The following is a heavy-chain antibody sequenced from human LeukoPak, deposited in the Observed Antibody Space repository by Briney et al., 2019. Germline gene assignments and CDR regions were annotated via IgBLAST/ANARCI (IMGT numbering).Heavy chain of an antibody. Sequence: SETLSLTCAVYGGSFSGYYWSWIRQPPGKGLEWIGEINHSGSTNYNPSLKSRVTISVGTSKNQFSLKLSSVTAADTAVYYCVRGLIEYSSSSSWFDPWGQGTLVTVSS. J-gene: IGHJ5*02. V-gene: IGHV4-34*01. D-gene: IGHD6-6*01. CDR2: INHSGST. CDR3: VRGLIEYSSSSSWFDP. CDR1: GGSFSGYY.